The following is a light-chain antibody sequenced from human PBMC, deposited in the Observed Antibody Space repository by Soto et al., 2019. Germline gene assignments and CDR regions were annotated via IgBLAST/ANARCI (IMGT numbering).Light chain of an antibody. V-gene: IGKV1-39*01. CDR1: QGISRY. J-gene: IGKJ1*01. CDR2: GAN. CDR3: QQNYGFPGT. Sequence: PQSPSSLSALVGDRIPITCRTSQGISRYLTWYQQKPGKAPKVLIYGANSLQSGVPSRFSGSGSGTEFTLTISCLQPEDFATYYCQQNYGFPGTFGQGTKVDIK.